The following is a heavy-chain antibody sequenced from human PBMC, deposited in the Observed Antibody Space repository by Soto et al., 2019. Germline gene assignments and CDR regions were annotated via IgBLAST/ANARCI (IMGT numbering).Heavy chain of an antibody. CDR1: GYTSTVFY. CDR2: INPNSGGT. V-gene: IGHV1-2*04. CDR3: ARDNRYSSSWYRTYTYYYGMDV. J-gene: IGHJ6*02. Sequence: GASVKVSSNASGYTSTVFYMHWKRQASGHGLAWMGWINPNSGGTNYAQIFQDWVTLTRDTSTSTVYMELSRLKSDDTAVYYCARDNRYSSSWYRTYTYYYGMDVWG. D-gene: IGHD6-13*01.